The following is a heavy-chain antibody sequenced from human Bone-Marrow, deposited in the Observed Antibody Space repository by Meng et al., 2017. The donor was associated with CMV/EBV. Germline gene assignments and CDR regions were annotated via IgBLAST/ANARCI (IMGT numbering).Heavy chain of an antibody. J-gene: IGHJ4*02. CDR2: IQYDGNHK. CDR1: GFSFSYYS. V-gene: IGHV3-30*02. D-gene: IGHD2-2*01. CDR3: AKDIRHCTSTSCYPLFFFDS. Sequence: GEYLKISCAASGFSFSYYSMHWVRQTPGKGLEWVSFIQYDGNHKYDAESVKGRFTISRDNSKNMVYLQMISLRPEDTAVYYCAKDIRHCTSTSCYPLFFFDSWGQGTLVTVSS.